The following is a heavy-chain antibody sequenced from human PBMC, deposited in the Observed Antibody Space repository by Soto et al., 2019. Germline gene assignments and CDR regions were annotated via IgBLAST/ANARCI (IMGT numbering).Heavy chain of an antibody. CDR2: IWYDGSNK. J-gene: IGHJ1*01. D-gene: IGHD2-15*01. CDR1: GFTFSSYG. CDR3: TTDAEGGPAH. V-gene: IGHV3-33*01. Sequence: SLRLSCAASGFTFSSYGMHWVRQAPGKGLEWVAAIWYDGSNKYYADSVKGRFTISRDNSKNTLYLQMNSLKTEDTAVYYCTTDAEGGPAHWGQGTLVTVSS.